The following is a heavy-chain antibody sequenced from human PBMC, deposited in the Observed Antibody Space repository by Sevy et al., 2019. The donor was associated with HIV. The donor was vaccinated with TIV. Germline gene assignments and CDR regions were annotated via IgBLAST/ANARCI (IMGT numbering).Heavy chain of an antibody. V-gene: IGHV3-30*18. CDR1: GIIFTSSG. Sequence: GGSLRLACVVSGIIFTSSGMHWVRRAPGKGLEWVAVISYHGRDKVYADSVKGRFTISRDNSKNILYLQMNGLRIEDTAVYYCAKDFTGYNGMDVWGQGTMVTVSS. CDR3: AKDFTGYNGMDV. J-gene: IGHJ6*02. D-gene: IGHD3-9*01. CDR2: ISYHGRDK.